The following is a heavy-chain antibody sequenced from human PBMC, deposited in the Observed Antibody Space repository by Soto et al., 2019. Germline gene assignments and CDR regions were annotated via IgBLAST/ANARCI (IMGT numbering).Heavy chain of an antibody. CDR3: ARLPNDDVLPGYYFDS. CDR1: GYSFGHYW. V-gene: IGHV5-51*01. Sequence: GESLKISCKGSGYSFGHYWFAWVRQTPGKGLEWMGLIYPDYSDTRYSPSFHGQVTISADKSVNTAYLQWNNLKASDTAIYYCARLPNDDVLPGYYFDSRGQGAVVNVSS. CDR2: IYPDYSDT. J-gene: IGHJ4*02. D-gene: IGHD3-9*01.